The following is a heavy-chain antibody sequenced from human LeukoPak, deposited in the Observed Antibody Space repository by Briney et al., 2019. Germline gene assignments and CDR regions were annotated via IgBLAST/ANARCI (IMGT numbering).Heavy chain of an antibody. CDR3: ARVRVYATIYYYDGMDA. V-gene: IGHV3-21*01. J-gene: IGHJ6*02. Sequence: GGSLRLSCAASGFTLSSCSMNWVRQAPGKGLEWVSSMSSSSSYIYYADSVKGRFTISRDNAKNSLYLQMNSLRAEDTAVYYCARVRVYATIYYYDGMDAWGQGTTVTVSS. CDR2: MSSSSSYI. D-gene: IGHD2-8*01. CDR1: GFTLSSCS.